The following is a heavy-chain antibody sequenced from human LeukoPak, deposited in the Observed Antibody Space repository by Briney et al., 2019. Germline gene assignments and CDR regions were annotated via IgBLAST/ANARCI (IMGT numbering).Heavy chain of an antibody. CDR3: AKDRRAGSYDY. CDR1: GFTFSRNG. V-gene: IGHV3-23*01. CDR2: ISGSGGNT. J-gene: IGHJ4*02. D-gene: IGHD3-10*01. Sequence: GGSLRLSCAASGFTFSRNGMTWVRQAPGKGLEWVSAISGSGGNTYYADSVKGRFTISRDNSKNTLYLQMNSLRAEDTAVYYCAKDRRAGSYDYWGRGTLVTVSS.